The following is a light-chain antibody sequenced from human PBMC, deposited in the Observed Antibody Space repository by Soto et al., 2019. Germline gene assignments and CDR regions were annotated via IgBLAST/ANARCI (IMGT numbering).Light chain of an antibody. CDR3: QVWNSRSDHLYV. Sequence: SYELTQPPSVSLAPGQTARITCGGNNIGTYSVHWYQQKPGQAPVMVVSDDSDRPSGIPERFSGSNSGNTATLTISRVGPGDEADYYCQVWNSRSDHLYVFGTGTKVTVL. CDR1: NIGTYS. CDR2: DDS. J-gene: IGLJ1*01. V-gene: IGLV3-21*02.